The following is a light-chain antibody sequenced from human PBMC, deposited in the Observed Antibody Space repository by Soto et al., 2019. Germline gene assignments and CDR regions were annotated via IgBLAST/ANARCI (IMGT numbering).Light chain of an antibody. CDR3: QTWGSGIHV. CDR1: SGHSSYA. Sequence: QSVLTQSPSASASLGASVKLTCTLSSGHSSYAIAWHQQQPEKGPRYLMKLNSDGSHSEGDGIPDRFSGSSSGAERYLTISSLQSEDEADYYCQTWGSGIHVFGGGTKLTVL. J-gene: IGLJ2*01. CDR2: LNSDGSH. V-gene: IGLV4-69*01.